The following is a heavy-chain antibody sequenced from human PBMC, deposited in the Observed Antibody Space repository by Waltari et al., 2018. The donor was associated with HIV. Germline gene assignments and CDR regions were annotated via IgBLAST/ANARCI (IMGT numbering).Heavy chain of an antibody. Sequence: VQPKTEMGKHGASVRLSCRVYGFLLADHYIHGGRQGPRQKFEWMGIINAGDGDANSYQKFKARVTLTRDLFTGTLYLDLMSLRSDDTAVYFCARAGLRGLIQDFDIWGQGTQLIVSS. CDR3: ARAGLRGLIQDFDI. J-gene: IGHJ4*02. CDR2: INAGDGDA. CDR1: GFLLADHY. V-gene: IGHV1-46*01.